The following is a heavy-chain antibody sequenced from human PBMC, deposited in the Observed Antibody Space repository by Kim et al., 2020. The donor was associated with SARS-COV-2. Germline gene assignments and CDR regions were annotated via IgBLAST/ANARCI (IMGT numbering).Heavy chain of an antibody. V-gene: IGHV3-23*01. CDR1: GFTFISYA. Sequence: GGSLRLSCAASGFTFISYAMTWVRQAPGKGLEWVSAISGRGGSTYYADSVKGRFTISRDNSKNTLFLQMNTLSAEDTAIYYCANHIAPAGVPFYGMDVWGQGTTVTVSS. D-gene: IGHD6-13*01. CDR2: ISGRGGST. J-gene: IGHJ6*02. CDR3: ANHIAPAGVPFYGMDV.